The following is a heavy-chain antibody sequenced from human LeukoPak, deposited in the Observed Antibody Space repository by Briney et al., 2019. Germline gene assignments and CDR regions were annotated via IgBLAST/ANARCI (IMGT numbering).Heavy chain of an antibody. CDR2: ISSSGSTI. J-gene: IGHJ4*02. V-gene: IGHV3-11*01. CDR3: AKSASWYMAKFDY. CDR1: GFTFSDYY. D-gene: IGHD6-13*01. Sequence: PGGSLRLSCAASGFTFSDYYMSWIRQAPGKGLEWVSYISSSGSTIYYADSVKGRFTISRDNAKNSLYLQMNSLRAEDTAVYYCAKSASWYMAKFDYWGQGTLVTVSS.